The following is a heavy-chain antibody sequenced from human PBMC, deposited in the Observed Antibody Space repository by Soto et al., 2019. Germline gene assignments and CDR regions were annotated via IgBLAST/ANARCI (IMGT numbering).Heavy chain of an antibody. Sequence: GASVKVSCKASGYTFTSYDINWVRQATGQGLEWMGWMNPNSGNTGYAQKFQGRVTMTRNTSISTAYMELTSLRAEDTAVYYCAKGKANTIFGVDTLFDYWGQGTRVTVSS. D-gene: IGHD3-3*01. CDR3: AKGKANTIFGVDTLFDY. J-gene: IGHJ4*02. V-gene: IGHV1-8*01. CDR2: MNPNSGNT. CDR1: GYTFTSYD.